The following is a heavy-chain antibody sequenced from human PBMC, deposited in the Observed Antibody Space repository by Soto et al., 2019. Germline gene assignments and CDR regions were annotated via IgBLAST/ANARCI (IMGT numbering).Heavy chain of an antibody. CDR2: ISSSSSYT. V-gene: IGHV3-11*05. D-gene: IGHD2-2*01. J-gene: IGHJ4*02. CDR1: GFTFSDYY. CDR3: ARDSSSTSFFVDY. Sequence: QVQLVESGGGLVKPGGSLRLSCAASGFTFSDYYMSWIRQAPGKGLEWVSYISSSSSYTNYADSVKGRFTISRDNAKNSLYLQMNSLRAEDTAVYYCARDSSSTSFFVDYWGQGTLVTVSS.